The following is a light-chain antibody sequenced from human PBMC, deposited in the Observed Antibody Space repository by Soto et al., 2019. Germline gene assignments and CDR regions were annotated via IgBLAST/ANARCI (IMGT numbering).Light chain of an antibody. CDR2: HAS. Sequence: DSPMTQSPSTPSASVGDRVTLTCRGSQSISTYLAWYQQKPGKAPKLLIYHASNLESGVPSRFSGSGSGTEFTLTISSLQPDDFATYYCQQYNRYSYTFGQGTKVDIK. CDR3: QQYNRYSYT. CDR1: QSISTY. V-gene: IGKV1-5*01. J-gene: IGKJ2*01.